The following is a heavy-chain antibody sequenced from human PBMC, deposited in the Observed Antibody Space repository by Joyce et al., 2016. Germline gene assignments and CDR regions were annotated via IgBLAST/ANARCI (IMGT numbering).Heavy chain of an antibody. D-gene: IGHD7-27*01. Sequence: QVQLVQSGAEVKKTGSSVKVSCKASGDAFSSFAISWVRQAPGQGLEGMGGISPICGTANYAQKCQGRVTITADESTNTAYMELSSLRSEDTAVYYCANRANWDYFDYWGQGTLVTVSS. CDR1: GDAFSSFA. CDR2: ISPICGTA. V-gene: IGHV1-69*01. CDR3: ANRANWDYFDY. J-gene: IGHJ4*02.